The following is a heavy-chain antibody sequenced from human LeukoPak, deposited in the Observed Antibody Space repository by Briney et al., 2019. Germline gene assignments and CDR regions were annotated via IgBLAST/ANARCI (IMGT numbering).Heavy chain of an antibody. CDR2: IILIFGTA. V-gene: IGHV1-69*13. CDR3: ARDQGYSGYDPTYRYYFDY. Sequence: GASVKVSCKASGGTFSSYAISWVRKAPGQGLGGRGGIILIFGTANYAQKFQGRVTITADESTSTAYMELSSLRSEDTAVYYCARDQGYSGYDPTYRYYFDYWGQGTLVTVSS. J-gene: IGHJ4*02. D-gene: IGHD5-12*01. CDR1: GGTFSSYA.